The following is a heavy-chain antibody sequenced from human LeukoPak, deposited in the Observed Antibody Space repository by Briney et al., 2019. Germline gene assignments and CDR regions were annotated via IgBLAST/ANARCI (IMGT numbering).Heavy chain of an antibody. CDR2: IIPIFGTA. CDR1: GGAFSSYA. CDR3: ARENPSEPGFDY. D-gene: IGHD1-14*01. V-gene: IGHV1-69*13. Sequence: GASVEVSCKASGGAFSSYAISWVRQAPGQGLEWMGGIIPIFGTANYAQKFQGRVTITADESTSTAYMELSSLRSEDTAVYYCARENPSEPGFDYWGQGTLVTVSS. J-gene: IGHJ4*02.